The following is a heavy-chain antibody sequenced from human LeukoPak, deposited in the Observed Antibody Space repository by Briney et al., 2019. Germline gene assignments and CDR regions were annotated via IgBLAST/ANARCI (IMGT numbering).Heavy chain of an antibody. CDR3: AKVRSSWYFGLYYFDY. V-gene: IGHV3-23*01. CDR2: ISGSGGST. Sequence: PGGSLRLSCAASGFTFSSYAMSWVRQAPGKGLEWVSAISGSGGSTYYADSVKGRFTISRDNSKNTLYLQMNSLRAEDTAVYYCAKVRSSWYFGLYYFDYWGQGTLVTVSS. J-gene: IGHJ4*02. CDR1: GFTFSSYA. D-gene: IGHD6-13*01.